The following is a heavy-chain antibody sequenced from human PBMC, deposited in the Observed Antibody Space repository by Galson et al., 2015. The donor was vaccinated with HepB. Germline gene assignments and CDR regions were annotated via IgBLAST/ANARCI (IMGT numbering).Heavy chain of an antibody. V-gene: IGHV3-23*01. CDR2: ISGNGDNT. Sequence: SLRLSCAASGFTFNIFAMSWVRQAPGKGLEWVSAISGNGDNTYYADSVRGRFTISRDTSRNTLYLQMRSLRADDTALYYCARAGIRDVVPTARFSPAPDYWGQGTLVTVSS. J-gene: IGHJ4*02. D-gene: IGHD1-1*01. CDR1: GFTFNIFA. CDR3: ARAGIRDVVPTARFSPAPDY.